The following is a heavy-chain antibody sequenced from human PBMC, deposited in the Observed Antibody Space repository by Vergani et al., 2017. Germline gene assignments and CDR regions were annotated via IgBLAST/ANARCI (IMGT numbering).Heavy chain of an antibody. Sequence: QVQLVQSGAAVKKPGASVKVSCKASGYTFTSYYMHWVRLAPGQGLEWMGIINPSGGSTSYAQKFQGRVTMTRDTSTSTVYMGLSSLRSEDTAGYYCARDRSGSFRDGKRLFDPWGQGTLVTVSS. CDR3: ARDRSGSFRDGKRLFDP. V-gene: IGHV1-46*01. J-gene: IGHJ5*02. CDR2: INPSGGST. D-gene: IGHD6-25*01. CDR1: GYTFTSYY.